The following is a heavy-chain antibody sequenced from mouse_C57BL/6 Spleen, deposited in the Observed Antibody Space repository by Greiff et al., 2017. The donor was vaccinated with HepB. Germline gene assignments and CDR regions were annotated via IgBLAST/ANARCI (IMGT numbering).Heavy chain of an antibody. CDR3: ARYGVGSYWYFDV. CDR2: INPNNGGT. D-gene: IGHD1-1*01. V-gene: IGHV1-26*01. CDR1: GYTFTDYY. Sequence: EVKLQQSGPELVKPGASVKISCKASGYTFTDYYMNWVKQSHGKSLEWIGDINPNNGGTSYNQKFKGKATLTVDKSSSTAYMELRSLTSEDSAVYYCARYGVGSYWYFDVWGTGTTVTVSS. J-gene: IGHJ1*03.